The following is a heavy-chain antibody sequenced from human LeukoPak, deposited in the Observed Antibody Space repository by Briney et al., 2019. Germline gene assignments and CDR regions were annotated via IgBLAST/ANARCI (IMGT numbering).Heavy chain of an antibody. D-gene: IGHD6-13*01. J-gene: IGHJ4*02. CDR2: IYYSGST. Sequence: PSETLSHTCTVSGGSISSYYWSWIRQPPGKGLEWIGYIYYSGSTNYNPSLKSRVTISVDTSKNQFSLKLSSVTAADTAVYYCARDGAAAFDYWGQGTLVTVSS. V-gene: IGHV4-59*01. CDR1: GGSISSYY. CDR3: ARDGAAAFDY.